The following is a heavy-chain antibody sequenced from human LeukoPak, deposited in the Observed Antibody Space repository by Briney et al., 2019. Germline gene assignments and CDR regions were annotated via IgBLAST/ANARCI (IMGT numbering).Heavy chain of an antibody. CDR3: ARDMELST. J-gene: IGHJ3*01. Sequence: QSGGSLRLSCAASGFTFSDSAMTWVRQAPGKGLEWLSLISFSGNNAYYADSVKGRFTISRDNSQDTLYLQIHSLRAEDTAMYYCARDMELSTWGLGAMVTVSS. D-gene: IGHD3-16*02. CDR2: ISFSGNNA. V-gene: IGHV3-23*01. CDR1: GFTFSDSA.